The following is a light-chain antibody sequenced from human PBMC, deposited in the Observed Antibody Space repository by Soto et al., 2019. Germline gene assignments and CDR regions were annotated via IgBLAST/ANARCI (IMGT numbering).Light chain of an antibody. Sequence: QSVLTQPASVSRSPEQAITISCTGTSSDVGGYNLVSWYQHHPGKAPKLMIFEDTKRPSGVSDRFSGSKSGNTASLTISGLQAEDEADYYCSSYAGVNNYVVFGGGTKLTVL. CDR2: EDT. J-gene: IGLJ2*01. CDR3: SSYAGVNNYVV. CDR1: SSDVGGYNL. V-gene: IGLV2-23*01.